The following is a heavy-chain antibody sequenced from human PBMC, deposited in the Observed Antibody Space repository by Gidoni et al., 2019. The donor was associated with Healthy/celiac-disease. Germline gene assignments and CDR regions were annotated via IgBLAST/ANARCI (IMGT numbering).Heavy chain of an antibody. D-gene: IGHD3-10*01. CDR2: IYYSGST. CDR3: ARGGVVGFRELFKWFDP. Sequence: GYYWSWIRQHPGKGLEWIGYIYYSGSTYYNPSLKSRVTISVDTSKNQFSLKLSSVTAADTAVYYCARGGVVGFRELFKWFDPWGQGTLVTVSS. J-gene: IGHJ5*02. CDR1: GYY. V-gene: IGHV4-31*02.